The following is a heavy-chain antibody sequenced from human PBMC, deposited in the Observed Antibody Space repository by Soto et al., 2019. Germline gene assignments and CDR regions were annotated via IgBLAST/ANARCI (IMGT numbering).Heavy chain of an antibody. V-gene: IGHV1-69*01. CDR1: GGTFSTFA. D-gene: IGHD1-26*01. CDR3: ARSFREDALDL. Sequence: QVQLVQSGAEMKKPGSSLKVSCKPSGGTFSTFAISWMRQAPGEGLEWMGGINPVFRLPNTAQKFQGRFTFTANESTSTVYMELSGLTSGDTAVYYCARSFREDALDLWGQGTMVTVSS. CDR2: INPVFRLP. J-gene: IGHJ3*01.